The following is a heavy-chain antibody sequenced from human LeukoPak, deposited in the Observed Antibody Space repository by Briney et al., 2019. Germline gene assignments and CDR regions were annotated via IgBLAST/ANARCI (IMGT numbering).Heavy chain of an antibody. D-gene: IGHD6-13*01. J-gene: IGHJ4*02. CDR2: ISNSGNSI. CDR1: GFTFSDYY. CDR3: ATSFIGSPGTFDY. Sequence: GGSLRLSCAASGFTFSDYYMTWICQAPGKGLEWISYISNSGNSIYQADSVKGRFTISRDNAENSVSLQMDSLRAEDTAVYYCATSFIGSPGTFDYWGRGTLVTVSS. V-gene: IGHV3-11*04.